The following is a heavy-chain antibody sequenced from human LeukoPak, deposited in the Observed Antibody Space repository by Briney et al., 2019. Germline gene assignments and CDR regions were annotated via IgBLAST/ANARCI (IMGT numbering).Heavy chain of an antibody. V-gene: IGHV4-59*01. Sequence: SETLSLTCTVSGGSISSYYWSWIRQPPGKGLEWIGYIYHSGSTKYNPSLKSRVTISVDTSKNQFSLKMSSVTAADTAVYYCAREGAHLWFGELYQIDYWGQGTLVTVSS. CDR1: GGSISSYY. CDR3: AREGAHLWFGELYQIDY. D-gene: IGHD3-10*01. J-gene: IGHJ4*02. CDR2: IYHSGST.